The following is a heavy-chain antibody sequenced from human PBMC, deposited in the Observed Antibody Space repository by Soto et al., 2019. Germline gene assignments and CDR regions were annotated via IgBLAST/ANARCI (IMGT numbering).Heavy chain of an antibody. CDR1: GGSISSEGYY. CDR3: ARSTHDYGDYSRFDP. J-gene: IGHJ5*02. Sequence: SETLSLTCTVSGGSISSEGYYWSWFRQLPGKGLEWIGDIYYSGTTYHNPSLRSRLTISGDASKNQFSLKLSSVTAADTAVYYCARSTHDYGDYSRFDPWGQGTLVTVSS. D-gene: IGHD4-17*01. V-gene: IGHV4-31*03. CDR2: IYYSGTT.